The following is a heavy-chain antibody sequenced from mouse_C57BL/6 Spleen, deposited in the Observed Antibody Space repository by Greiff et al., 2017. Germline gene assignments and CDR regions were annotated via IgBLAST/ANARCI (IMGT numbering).Heavy chain of an antibody. J-gene: IGHJ4*01. Sequence: VQLQQSGPELVKPGASVKISCKASGYSFTDYKMNWVQQSNEKSLEWIGVINPNYGTTSSNQKFKGKATLTVDQSSNTAYLQLSSLTSEDSAAYYGSGGYDGDYYAMDYWGQGTSVTVSS. CDR3: SGGYDGDYYAMDY. CDR1: GYSFTDYK. V-gene: IGHV1-39*01. CDR2: INPNYGTT. D-gene: IGHD2-2*01.